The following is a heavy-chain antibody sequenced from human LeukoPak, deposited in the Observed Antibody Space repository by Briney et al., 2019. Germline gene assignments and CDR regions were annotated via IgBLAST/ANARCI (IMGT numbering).Heavy chain of an antibody. CDR3: ARDLAERRDYDFWSGYYTPVGY. CDR1: GYTFTSYG. D-gene: IGHD3-3*01. J-gene: IGHJ4*02. V-gene: IGHV1-18*01. Sequence: GASVKVSCKASGYTFTSYGISWVRQAPGQGLEWMGWISAYNGNTNYALKLQGRVTMTTDTSTSTAYMELRSLRSDDTAVYYCARDLAERRDYDFWSGYYTPVGYWGQGTLVTVSS. CDR2: ISAYNGNT.